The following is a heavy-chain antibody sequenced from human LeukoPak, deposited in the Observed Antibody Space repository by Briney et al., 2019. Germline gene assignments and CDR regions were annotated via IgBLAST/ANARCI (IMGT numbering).Heavy chain of an antibody. Sequence: SETLSLTCSVSGGSISSRSHYWGWIRQTPGKGLEWIGSIFYSGSTNYNPSLKSRVTISVDTSKNQFSLELYSVTAADTAVYYCARATRLLADYWGQGTLVTVSS. CDR3: ARATRLLADY. CDR2: IFYSGST. J-gene: IGHJ4*02. V-gene: IGHV4-39*07. D-gene: IGHD3-3*02. CDR1: GGSISSRSHY.